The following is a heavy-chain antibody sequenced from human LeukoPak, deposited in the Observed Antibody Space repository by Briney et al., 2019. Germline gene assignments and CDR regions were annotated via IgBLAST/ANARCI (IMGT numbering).Heavy chain of an antibody. D-gene: IGHD3-10*01. CDR3: ARDRFVHYYGSGSYYEH. CDR2: IYTSGST. J-gene: IGHJ1*01. CDR1: GGSISSYY. Sequence: SETLSLTCTVSGGSISSYYWSWIRPPAGQGLEWIGRIYTSGSTNYNPSLKSRVTMSVDTSKNQFSLQLSSVTAADTAVYYCARDRFVHYYGSGSYYEHWGQGTLVTVSS. V-gene: IGHV4-4*07.